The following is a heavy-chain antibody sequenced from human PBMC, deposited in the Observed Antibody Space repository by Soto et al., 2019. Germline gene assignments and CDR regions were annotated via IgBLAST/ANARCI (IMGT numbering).Heavy chain of an antibody. CDR3: AHQGPEDWPLDY. D-gene: IGHD3-9*01. V-gene: IGHV2-5*02. Sequence: QITLKESGPTLVRPTQTLTLTCAFSGFSLSTSGVGVGWIRQPPGKALEWLAVIYWDDSKHYSPYLRSRLTITKDTSKTQVVLTMTNMDPMDTGIYYCAHQGPEDWPLDYWGQGTLVTVSS. CDR2: IYWDDSK. CDR1: GFSLSTSGVG. J-gene: IGHJ4*02.